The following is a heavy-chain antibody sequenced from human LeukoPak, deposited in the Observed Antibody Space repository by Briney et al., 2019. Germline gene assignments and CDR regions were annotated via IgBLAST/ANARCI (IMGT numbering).Heavy chain of an antibody. D-gene: IGHD2-2*01. J-gene: IGHJ6*03. CDR2: INPNSGGT. CDR1: GYTFTGYY. V-gene: IGHV1-2*02. Sequence: ASVKVSCKASGYTFTGYYMHWVRQAPGQGLEWMGWINPNSGGTNYAQKFQGRVTMTRDTSISTAYMELSRLRSDDTAVYYCARGIGGQLLRYYYMDVWGKGTTVTVSS. CDR3: ARGIGGQLLRYYYMDV.